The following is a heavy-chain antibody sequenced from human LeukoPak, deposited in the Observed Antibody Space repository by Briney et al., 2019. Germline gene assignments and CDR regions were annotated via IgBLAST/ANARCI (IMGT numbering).Heavy chain of an antibody. V-gene: IGHV3-30*02. J-gene: IGHJ4*02. Sequence: GGSLRLSCAASGFTFSSYGMHWVRQAPGKGLEWVAFIRYDGSNKFYEDSVKGRFTISRDNSKNTLFLQMNSLRPEDTAVYYCATLGSPGFNYGFDYWGQGTLVTVSS. D-gene: IGHD5-18*01. CDR2: IRYDGSNK. CDR3: ATLGSPGFNYGFDY. CDR1: GFTFSSYG.